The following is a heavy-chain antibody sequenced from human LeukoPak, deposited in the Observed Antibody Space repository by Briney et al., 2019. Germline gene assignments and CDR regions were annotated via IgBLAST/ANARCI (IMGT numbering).Heavy chain of an antibody. Sequence: ASVKVSCKASGYTFTSYYLHWVRQAPGQGREWMGIINPSGGSTSYAQKFQGRVTMTRDTSTSTVYMELSSLRSEDTAVYYCARGVAVADIYFDYWGQGTLVTVSP. J-gene: IGHJ4*02. D-gene: IGHD6-19*01. CDR2: INPSGGST. V-gene: IGHV1-46*01. CDR1: GYTFTSYY. CDR3: ARGVAVADIYFDY.